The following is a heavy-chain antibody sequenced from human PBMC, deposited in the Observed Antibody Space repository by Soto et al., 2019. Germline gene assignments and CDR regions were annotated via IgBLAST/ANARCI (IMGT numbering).Heavy chain of an antibody. Sequence: VASVKVSCKASGYTFTSYAMHWVRQAPGQRLEWMGWINAGNGNTKYSQKFQGRVTITRDTSASTAYMELSSLRSEDTAVYYCARGYDILTGYSTFSGWFDPWGQGTLVTVSS. CDR1: GYTFTSYA. V-gene: IGHV1-3*01. CDR2: INAGNGNT. D-gene: IGHD3-9*01. J-gene: IGHJ5*02. CDR3: ARGYDILTGYSTFSGWFDP.